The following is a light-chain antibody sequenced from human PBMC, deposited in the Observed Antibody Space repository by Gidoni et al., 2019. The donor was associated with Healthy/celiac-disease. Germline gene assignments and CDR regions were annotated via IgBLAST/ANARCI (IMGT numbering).Light chain of an antibody. V-gene: IGKV3-15*01. Sequence: EIVMTHSPATLSVSTGERATLSCRASQSVSSNLAWYQQKPGQAPRLLIYGASTRATGIPARFSGSGAGTEFTLTISSRQSEDFAVYYCQQYNNWPPWTFGQGTKVEIK. J-gene: IGKJ1*01. CDR1: QSVSSN. CDR2: GAS. CDR3: QQYNNWPPWT.